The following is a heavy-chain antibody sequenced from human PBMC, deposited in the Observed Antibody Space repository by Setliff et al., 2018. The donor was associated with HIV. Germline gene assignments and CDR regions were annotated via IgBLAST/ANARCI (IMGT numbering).Heavy chain of an antibody. CDR1: GGSISDNKYY. CDR3: ASRVYYYDESRILREEGFVP. J-gene: IGHJ5*02. Sequence: KTSETLSLTCSVSGGSISDNKYYWSWIRQPPGKGLEWTGSIYHTGKTYYNSALKNRLTISVDTSKNQFSLELSSVTAADTAVYYCASRVYYYDESRILREEGFVPWGQGTQVTVS. D-gene: IGHD3-22*01. CDR2: IYHTGKT. V-gene: IGHV4-39*01.